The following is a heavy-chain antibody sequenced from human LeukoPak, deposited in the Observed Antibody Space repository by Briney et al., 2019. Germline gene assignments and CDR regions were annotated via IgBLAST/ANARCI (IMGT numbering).Heavy chain of an antibody. J-gene: IGHJ4*02. CDR3: ARESSGYFY. Sequence: GGSLRLSCAASGFTFSTYSMNWVRQAPGKGLEWVSSISSGRSFIYYADSVKGRFTISRDNARNSLFLQMNSLRAEDTGVYYCARESSGYFYWGQETLVTVSS. CDR2: ISSGRSFI. CDR1: GFTFSTYS. D-gene: IGHD3-22*01. V-gene: IGHV3-21*01.